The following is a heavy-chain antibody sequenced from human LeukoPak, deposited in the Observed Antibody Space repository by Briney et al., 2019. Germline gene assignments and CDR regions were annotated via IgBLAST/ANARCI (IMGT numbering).Heavy chain of an antibody. Sequence: SETLSLTCAVYGGSFSGYYWSWLRQPPGKGLEWIGEINHSGSTNYDPSLKSRVTISVDTSKNQFSLKLSSVTAADTAVYYCAGGGIAVAGTGYWGQGTLVTVSS. CDR1: GGSFSGYY. V-gene: IGHV4-34*01. J-gene: IGHJ4*02. CDR2: INHSGST. CDR3: AGGGIAVAGTGY. D-gene: IGHD6-19*01.